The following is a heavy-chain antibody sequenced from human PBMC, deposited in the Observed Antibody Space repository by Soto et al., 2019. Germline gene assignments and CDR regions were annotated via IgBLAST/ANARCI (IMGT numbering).Heavy chain of an antibody. CDR2: INHSGST. J-gene: IGHJ4*02. CDR3: ARGHDSSGYYYVPY. D-gene: IGHD3-22*01. Sequence: SETLSLTCAVYGGSFSGYYWSWIRQPPGKGLEWIGEINHSGSTNYNPSLKSRVTISVDTSKNQFSLKLSSVTAADTAVYYCARGHDSSGYYYVPYWGQGTLVTVSS. CDR1: GGSFSGYY. V-gene: IGHV4-34*01.